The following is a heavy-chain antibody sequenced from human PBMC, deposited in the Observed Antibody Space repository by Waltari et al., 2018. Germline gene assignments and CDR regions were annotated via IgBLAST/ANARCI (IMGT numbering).Heavy chain of an antibody. J-gene: IGHJ2*01. CDR2: INHSGST. Sequence: QVQLQQWGAGLLKPSETLSLTCAVYGGSFSGYYWSWIRQPPGKGLEWIGEINHSGSTNYNPSLKSRVTISVDTSKNQFSLKLSSVTAADTAVYYCARGPLAAAGPYWYFDLWGRGTLVTVSS. V-gene: IGHV4-34*01. CDR1: GGSFSGYY. CDR3: ARGPLAAAGPYWYFDL. D-gene: IGHD6-13*01.